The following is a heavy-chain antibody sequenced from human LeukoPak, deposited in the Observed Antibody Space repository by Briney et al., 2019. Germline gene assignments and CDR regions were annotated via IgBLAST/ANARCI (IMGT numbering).Heavy chain of an antibody. D-gene: IGHD7-27*01. Sequence: GGSLRLSCAASGFAFSSNWMHWVRQTPGKGLVWVSRINSGGSGTSYADSVEGRFTISRDNAKNTLYLQMNSLKGEDTAAYYCATSLGPLTEYWGQGTLVTVSS. J-gene: IGHJ4*02. V-gene: IGHV3-74*01. CDR1: GFAFSSNW. CDR3: ATSLGPLTEY. CDR2: INSGGSGT.